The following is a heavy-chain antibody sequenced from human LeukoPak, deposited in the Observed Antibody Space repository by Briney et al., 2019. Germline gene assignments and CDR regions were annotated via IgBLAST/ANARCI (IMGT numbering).Heavy chain of an antibody. CDR3: AKARYSSGWYPVGN. J-gene: IGHJ4*02. CDR2: ISWDGGST. CDR1: GFTFDDYA. V-gene: IGHV3-43D*03. D-gene: IGHD6-19*01. Sequence: GGSLRLSCAASGFTFDDYAMHWVRQAPGKGLEWVSLISWDGGSTYYADSVKGRFTISRDNSKNSLYLQMNSLRAEDTALYYCAKARYSSGWYPVGNWGQGTLVTVSS.